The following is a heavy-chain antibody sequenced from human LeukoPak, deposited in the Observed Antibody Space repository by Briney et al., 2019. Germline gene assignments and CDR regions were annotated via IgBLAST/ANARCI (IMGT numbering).Heavy chain of an antibody. D-gene: IGHD2-2*02. CDR1: GFTFSSYG. J-gene: IGHJ1*01. CDR2: IRYDGSNI. V-gene: IGHV3-30*02. CDR3: AKDVGNYCSSTSCYRYLQH. Sequence: GGSQRLSCAASGFTFSSYGMHWVRQAPGKGLEWVAFIRYDGSNIYYVDSVEGRFTISRDNSKNTLSLQMNSLRDEDTAVYYCAKDVGNYCSSTSCYRYLQHWGQGTLVTVSS.